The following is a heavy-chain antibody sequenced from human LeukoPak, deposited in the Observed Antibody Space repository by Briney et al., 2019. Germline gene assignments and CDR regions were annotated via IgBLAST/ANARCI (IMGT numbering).Heavy chain of an antibody. D-gene: IGHD3-10*01. CDR1: GFTFSSYW. V-gene: IGHV3-7*01. Sequence: GGSLRLSCAASGFTFSSYWMSWVRQAPGKGLEWVANIKQDGSEKYYVDSVKGRFTISRDNAKNSLYLQMNSLRAEDTAVYYCAREWFGELLGMDYWGQGTLVTVSS. J-gene: IGHJ4*02. CDR3: AREWFGELLGMDY. CDR2: IKQDGSEK.